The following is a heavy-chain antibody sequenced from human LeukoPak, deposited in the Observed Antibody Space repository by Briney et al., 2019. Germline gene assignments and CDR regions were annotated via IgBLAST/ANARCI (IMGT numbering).Heavy chain of an antibody. CDR1: GFIFSDFY. Sequence: GGSLRLSCAGSGFIFSDFYINWIRQSPGKGLEWLAYISPDGSYTTYGDSVKGRFVISRDNAKNSVSLQMNSLRVEATAVYFCASDQVSGVFDCWGQGARVTVS. CDR2: ISPDGSYT. V-gene: IGHV3-11*05. D-gene: IGHD5/OR15-5a*01. CDR3: ASDQVSGVFDC. J-gene: IGHJ4*02.